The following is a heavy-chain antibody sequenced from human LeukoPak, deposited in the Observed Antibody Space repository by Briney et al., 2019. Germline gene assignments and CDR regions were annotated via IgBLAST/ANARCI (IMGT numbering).Heavy chain of an antibody. J-gene: IGHJ4*02. D-gene: IGHD2-2*01. V-gene: IGHV3-33*01. CDR2: IWYDGSNK. Sequence: PGRSLRLSCAASGFTFSSYGMHGVRQAPGKGLEWVAVIWYDGSNKYYADSVKGRFTISRDNSKNTLYLQMNSLRAEDTAVYYCARDNVAQLYYYDFWGQGTLVTVSS. CDR1: GFTFSSYG. CDR3: ARDNVAQLYYYDF.